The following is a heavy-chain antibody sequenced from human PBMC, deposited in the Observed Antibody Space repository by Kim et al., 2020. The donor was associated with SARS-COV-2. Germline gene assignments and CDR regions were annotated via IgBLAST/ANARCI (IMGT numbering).Heavy chain of an antibody. CDR1: GFTFSSYA. V-gene: IGHV3-23*01. Sequence: GGSLRLSCAASGFTFSSYAMSWVRQAPGKGLEWVSAISGSGGSTYYADSVKGRFTISRDNSKNTLYLQMNSLRAEDTAVYYCAKRVPGYDYVWGSYRYTGYFDYWGQGTLVTVSS. CDR3: AKRVPGYDYVWGSYRYTGYFDY. CDR2: ISGSGGST. D-gene: IGHD3-16*02. J-gene: IGHJ4*02.